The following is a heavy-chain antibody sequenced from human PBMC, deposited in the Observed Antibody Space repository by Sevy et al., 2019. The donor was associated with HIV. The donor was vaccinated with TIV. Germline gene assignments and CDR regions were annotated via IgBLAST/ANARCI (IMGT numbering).Heavy chain of an antibody. CDR2: ISSASSYI. V-gene: IGHV3-21*06. J-gene: IGHJ4*02. CDR3: ARGDYYGSPYYFDH. CDR1: GFTFNSYF. Sequence: EGSLRLSCAASGFTFNSYFMNWVRQTPGKGLEWVSSISSASSYIFYAASVKGRFTISRDNAHNSLYLEMNGLRAEDMAIYYCARGDYYGSPYYFDHWSQGILVTVSS. D-gene: IGHD3-10*01.